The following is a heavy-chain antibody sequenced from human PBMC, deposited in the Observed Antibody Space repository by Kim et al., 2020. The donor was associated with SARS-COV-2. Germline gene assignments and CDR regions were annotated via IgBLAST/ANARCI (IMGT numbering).Heavy chain of an antibody. Sequence: GGSLRLSCAASGFTFSSYAMHWVRQAPGKGLEWVAVIWYDGSNKYYADSVKGRFTISRDNSKNTLYLQMNSLRAEDTAVYYCAKDHYCSGGSCYLDYYYYGMDVWGQGTTVTVSS. CDR1: GFTFSSYA. CDR3: AKDHYCSGGSCYLDYYYYGMDV. J-gene: IGHJ6*02. D-gene: IGHD2-15*01. CDR2: IWYDGSNK. V-gene: IGHV3-33*06.